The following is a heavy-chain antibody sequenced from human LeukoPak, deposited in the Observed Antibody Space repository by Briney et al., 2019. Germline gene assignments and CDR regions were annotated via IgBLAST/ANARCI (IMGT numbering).Heavy chain of an antibody. Sequence: SETLSLTCAVSGGFFSGYYWSWIRQSPGKGLEWIGEINHSGSTNYNPSLKSRVTISVDTSKNQFSLKLSSVTAADTAVYYCASKSYYYMDVWGNGTTVTVSS. CDR2: INHSGST. J-gene: IGHJ6*03. CDR3: ASKSYYYMDV. CDR1: GGFFSGYY. V-gene: IGHV4-34*01.